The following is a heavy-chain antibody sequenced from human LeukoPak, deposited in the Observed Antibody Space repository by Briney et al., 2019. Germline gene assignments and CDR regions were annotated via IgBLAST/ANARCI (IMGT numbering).Heavy chain of an antibody. D-gene: IGHD3-10*01. CDR1: GDSISSYY. CDR2: IYYSGST. CDR3: AREDATMVRGATES. J-gene: IGHJ4*02. V-gene: IGHV4-59*12. Sequence: PSETLSLTCTVSGDSISSYYWSWIRQPPGKGLEWIGYIYYSGSTNYNPSLKSRVTISVDTSKNQFSLKLSSVTAADTAVYYCAREDATMVRGATESWGQGTLVTVSS.